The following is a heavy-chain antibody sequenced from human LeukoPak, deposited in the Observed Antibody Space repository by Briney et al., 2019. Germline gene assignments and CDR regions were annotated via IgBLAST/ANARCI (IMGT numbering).Heavy chain of an antibody. D-gene: IGHD3-10*01. CDR1: GFTFSGAW. J-gene: IGHJ1*01. CDR3: ARVSGPGMNEYFHL. CDR2: INNDGTTT. V-gene: IGHV3-74*01. Sequence: PGGSLRLSCAASGFTFSGAWLHWVRQAPGKGLVWVSRINNDGTTTKYADSVKGRFTISRDNAENTLYLQMNSLRAEDTAVYYCARVSGPGMNEYFHLWGQGTLVTVSS.